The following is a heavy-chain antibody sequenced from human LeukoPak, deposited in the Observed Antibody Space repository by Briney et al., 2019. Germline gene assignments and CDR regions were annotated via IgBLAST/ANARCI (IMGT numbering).Heavy chain of an antibody. V-gene: IGHV3-23*01. Sequence: GGSLRLSCAASGFTFSSYAMSWVRQAPGKGLRWVSTINDNGDGTYYADSVKGRFTISRDNSYNTVSLQMNSLRDEDTGVYYCAKGLRTGVGPYMGYHYYMDVWGKGATVTVSS. CDR3: AKGLRTGVGPYMGYHYYMDV. CDR2: INDNGDGT. CDR1: GFTFSSYA. J-gene: IGHJ6*03. D-gene: IGHD3-16*01.